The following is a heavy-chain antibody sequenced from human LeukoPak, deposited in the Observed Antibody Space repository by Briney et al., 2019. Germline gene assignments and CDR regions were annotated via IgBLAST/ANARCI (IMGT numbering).Heavy chain of an antibody. V-gene: IGHV3-74*01. CDR3: ARGGDSGSYCNY. D-gene: IGHD3-10*01. Sequence: GGSLRLSCAASGFTFSSYGMHWVRQAPGKGLEWVSRINIDGSSTSYADSVKGRFAISRDNAKNTLYLRMNSLRAEDTAVYYCARGGDSGSYCNYWGQGTLVTVSS. J-gene: IGHJ4*02. CDR1: GFTFSSYG. CDR2: INIDGSST.